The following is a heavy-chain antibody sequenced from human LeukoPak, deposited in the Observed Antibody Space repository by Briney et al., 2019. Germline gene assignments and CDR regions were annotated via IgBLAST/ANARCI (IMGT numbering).Heavy chain of an antibody. V-gene: IGHV3-30-3*01. CDR3: ARTIGRAPVPPFDY. D-gene: IGHD3-3*01. Sequence: GGSLRLSCAASGFTFSSYAMHWVCQAPGKGLEWVAVISYDGSNKYYADSVKGRFTISRDNSKNTLYLQMNSLRAEDTAVYYCARTIGRAPVPPFDYWGQGTLVTVSS. CDR1: GFTFSSYA. CDR2: ISYDGSNK. J-gene: IGHJ4*02.